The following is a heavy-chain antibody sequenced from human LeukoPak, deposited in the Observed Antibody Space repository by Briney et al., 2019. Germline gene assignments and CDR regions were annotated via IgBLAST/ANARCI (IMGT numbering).Heavy chain of an antibody. CDR3: ARAAPIYYDSSGYPMDY. D-gene: IGHD3-22*01. CDR2: IIPIFGTA. J-gene: IGHJ4*02. V-gene: IGHV1-69*13. Sequence: ASVKVSCKASGGTFSSYAISWVRQAPGQGLEWMRGIIPIFGTANYAQKFQGRVTITADESTSTAYMELSSLRSEDTAVYYCARAAPIYYDSSGYPMDYWGQGTLVTVSS. CDR1: GGTFSSYA.